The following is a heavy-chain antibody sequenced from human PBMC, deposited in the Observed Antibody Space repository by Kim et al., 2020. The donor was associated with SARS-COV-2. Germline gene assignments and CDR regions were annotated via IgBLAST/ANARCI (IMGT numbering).Heavy chain of an antibody. Sequence: GESLKISCKASGYTFATYWIAWVRQMPGKGLEWMGIIYGGNFNTRYSPSFQGQVTISADTSITTAFLQLSSLKASDSAMYYCAGQDDGSAYSDYWGQGTLVTVSS. CDR2: IYGGNFNT. V-gene: IGHV5-51*01. D-gene: IGHD3-22*01. CDR3: AGQDDGSAYSDY. CDR1: GYTFATYW. J-gene: IGHJ4*02.